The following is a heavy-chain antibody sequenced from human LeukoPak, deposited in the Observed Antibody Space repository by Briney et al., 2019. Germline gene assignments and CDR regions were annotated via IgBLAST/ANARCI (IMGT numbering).Heavy chain of an antibody. J-gene: IGHJ4*02. CDR3: ARDRDRDGYNNY. CDR2: INGKGDST. V-gene: IGHV3-20*04. D-gene: IGHD5-24*01. Sequence: GGSLRLSCAASGFTFDDYGMTWVRQVPGKGLYWVSGINGKGDSTGHADSVKGRFTISRDNAKNSLYLQMNSLRAEDTAVYYCARDRDRDGYNNYWGQGTLVTVSS. CDR1: GFTFDDYG.